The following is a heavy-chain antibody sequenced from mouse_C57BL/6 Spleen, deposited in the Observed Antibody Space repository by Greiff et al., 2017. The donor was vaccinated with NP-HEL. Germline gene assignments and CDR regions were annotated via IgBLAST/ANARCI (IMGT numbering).Heavy chain of an antibody. J-gene: IGHJ4*01. V-gene: IGHV2-9-1*01. CDR1: GFSLTSYA. CDR2: IWTGGGT. Sequence: VKVVESGPGLVAPSQSLSITCTVSGFSLTSYAISWVRQPPGKGLEWLGVIWTGGGTNYNSALKSRLSISKDNSKSQVFLKMNSLQTDDTARYYCARNPHYYGSSLRAMDYWGQGTSVTVSS. D-gene: IGHD1-1*01. CDR3: ARNPHYYGSSLRAMDY.